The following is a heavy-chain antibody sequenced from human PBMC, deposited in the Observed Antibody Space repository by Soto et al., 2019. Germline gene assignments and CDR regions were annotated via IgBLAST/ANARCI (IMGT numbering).Heavy chain of an antibody. Sequence: QVQLVESGGGVVQPGRSLGLSCAASGFTFSKYGMHWVRQAPGKGLEWVAVIWYDGSNKYYADSVKGRFTISRDNSKNTLYLQMNSLRAEDTAVYYCARSGVLGYDNSRHYYYYYGLDVWGQGTTVTVSS. CDR2: IWYDGSNK. CDR1: GFTFSKYG. CDR3: ARSGVLGYDNSRHYYYYYGLDV. V-gene: IGHV3-33*01. J-gene: IGHJ6*02. D-gene: IGHD3-22*01.